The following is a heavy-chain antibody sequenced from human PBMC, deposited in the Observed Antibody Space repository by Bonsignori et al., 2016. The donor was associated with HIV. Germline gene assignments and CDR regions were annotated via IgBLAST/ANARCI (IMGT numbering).Heavy chain of an antibody. Sequence: WVRQAPGQGLEWMGVIRPAGGRTTYAQKFQGRVSMTTDTSSSTVYMESNNLISEDTAVYYCAREPQHAFDIWGQGTMVTVSS. CDR3: AREPQHAFDI. CDR2: IRPAGGRT. J-gene: IGHJ3*02. V-gene: IGHV1-46*01.